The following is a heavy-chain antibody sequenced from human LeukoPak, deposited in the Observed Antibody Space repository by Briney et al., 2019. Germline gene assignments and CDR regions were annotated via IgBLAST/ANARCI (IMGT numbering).Heavy chain of an antibody. CDR2: ISGGGGST. J-gene: IGHJ5*02. CDR3: AKVGYNWGSYWFDP. CDR1: GFTFSSYA. V-gene: IGHV3-23*01. D-gene: IGHD1-20*01. Sequence: GGSLRLSCAASGFTFSSYAMSWVRQAPGKGLEWVSAISGGGGSTYYADSVKGRFTISRDNSKNTLYLQMNSLRAEDTAVYHCAKVGYNWGSYWFDPWGQGTLVTVSS.